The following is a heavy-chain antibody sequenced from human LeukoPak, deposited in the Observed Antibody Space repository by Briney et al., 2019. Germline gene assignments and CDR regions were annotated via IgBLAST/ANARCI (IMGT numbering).Heavy chain of an antibody. CDR2: IFYSGST. CDR3: ARQTGSGLFILP. V-gene: IGHV4-39*01. D-gene: IGHD3/OR15-3a*01. Sequence: SETLSLTCTVSGGSISTANYYWGWIRQPPGKGLEWIGNIFYSGSTYYSPPLKSRLSISLDTSRNQFSLRLTSVTAADTAVYYCARQTGSGLFILPGGQGTLVTVSS. J-gene: IGHJ4*02. CDR1: GGSISTANYY.